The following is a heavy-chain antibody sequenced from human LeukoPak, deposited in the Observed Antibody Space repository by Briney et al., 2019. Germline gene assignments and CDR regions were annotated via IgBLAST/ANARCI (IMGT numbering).Heavy chain of an antibody. CDR1: GFTFSSYG. V-gene: IGHV3-23*01. Sequence: PGGSLRLSCAASGFTFSSYGMSWVRQAPGKGLEWVSAISGSGGSTYYADSVKGRFTISRDNSKNTLYLQMNSLRAEDTAVYYCAKDYGSGVSGYYYMDVWGKGTTVTISS. CDR2: ISGSGGST. D-gene: IGHD3-10*01. J-gene: IGHJ6*03. CDR3: AKDYGSGVSGYYYMDV.